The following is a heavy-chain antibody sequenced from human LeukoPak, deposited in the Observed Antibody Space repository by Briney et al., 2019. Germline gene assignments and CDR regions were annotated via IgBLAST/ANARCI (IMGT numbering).Heavy chain of an antibody. CDR3: ARGGYQHGFDI. Sequence: GGSLRLSCAASEFTFSNYWMHGVREAPGGGVVWVSRIDNDGSDSIYAASVTGRFTISSDHDKNTVYLQVHDRRADDKAVFYGARGGYQHGFDIWGQGTMVTVSS. CDR1: EFTFSNYW. CDR2: IDNDGSDS. J-gene: IGHJ3*02. D-gene: IGHD6-13*01. V-gene: IGHV3-74*01.